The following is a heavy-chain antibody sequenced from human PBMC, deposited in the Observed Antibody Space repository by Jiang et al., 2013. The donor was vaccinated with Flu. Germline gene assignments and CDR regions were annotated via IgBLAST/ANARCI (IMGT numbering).Heavy chain of an antibody. CDR2: IYYSGRT. D-gene: IGHD1-26*01. V-gene: IGHV4-31*02. Sequence: GGSISSSNYYWGVDPPAPTGRDLEWIGYIYYSGRTYYNPSLKSRVTISVDTSKNQFSLKLSSVTAADTAVYYCARTEQGRFDYWGQGTLVTVSS. J-gene: IGHJ4*02. CDR3: ARTEQGRFDY. CDR1: GGSISSSNYY.